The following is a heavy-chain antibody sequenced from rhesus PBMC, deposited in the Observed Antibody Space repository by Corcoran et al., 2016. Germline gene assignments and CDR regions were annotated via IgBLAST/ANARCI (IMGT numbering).Heavy chain of an antibody. CDR1: GGSISSSY. J-gene: IGHJ3*01. CDR2: IDSRGST. CDR3: ARCDSWGAFDF. V-gene: IGHV4S11*01. Sequence: QVQLQESGPGLVMPSETLSLTCAVSGGSISSSYWSWIHQAPGKGLEWIGRIDSRGSTYYNPSLKSRVTLSVDTSKNQLSLKLPSVTAADTAVYYCARCDSWGAFDFWGQGLRVTVSS. D-gene: IGHD1-1*01.